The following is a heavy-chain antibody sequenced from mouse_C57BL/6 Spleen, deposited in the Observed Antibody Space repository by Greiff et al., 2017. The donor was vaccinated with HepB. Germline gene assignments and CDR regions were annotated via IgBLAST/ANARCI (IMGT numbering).Heavy chain of an antibody. D-gene: IGHD2-4*01. CDR1: GFTFTDYY. V-gene: IGHV7-3*01. CDR2: IRNKANGYTT. CDR3: ARWIYYDFAMDY. J-gene: IGHJ4*01. Sequence: EVKLMESGGGLVQPGGSLSLSCAASGFTFTDYYMSWVRQPPGKALEWLGFIRNKANGYTTEYSASVKGRFTISRDNSQSILYLQMNALRAEDSATYYGARWIYYDFAMDYWGQGTSVTVSS.